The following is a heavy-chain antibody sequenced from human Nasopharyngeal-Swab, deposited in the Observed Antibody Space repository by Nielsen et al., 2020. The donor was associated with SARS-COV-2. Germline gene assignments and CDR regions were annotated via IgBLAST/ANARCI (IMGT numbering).Heavy chain of an antibody. Sequence: GESLKISCAASGFTFSSYAMHWVRQAPGKGLEWVAVISYDGSNKYYADSVKGRFTISRDNSKNTPYLQMNSLRAEDTAVYYCARSYSGSYYGAFDYWGQGTLVTVSS. J-gene: IGHJ4*02. CDR3: ARSYSGSYYGAFDY. D-gene: IGHD1-26*01. CDR1: GFTFSSYA. CDR2: ISYDGSNK. V-gene: IGHV3-30*04.